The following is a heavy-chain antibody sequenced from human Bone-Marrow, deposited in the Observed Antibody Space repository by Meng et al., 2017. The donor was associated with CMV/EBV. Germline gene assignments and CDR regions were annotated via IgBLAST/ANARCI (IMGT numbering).Heavy chain of an antibody. CDR1: GFTFSSYW. D-gene: IGHD6-6*01. CDR2: IKQDGSEK. CDR3: ARTESSSPHFDY. Sequence: GESLKISCVVSGFTFSSYWMSWVRQAPGKGLEWVANIKQDGSEKYYVDSVKGRFTISRDNSKNTLYLQMNSLRAEDTAVYYCARTESSSPHFDYWGQGTLVTVSS. V-gene: IGHV3-7*01. J-gene: IGHJ4*02.